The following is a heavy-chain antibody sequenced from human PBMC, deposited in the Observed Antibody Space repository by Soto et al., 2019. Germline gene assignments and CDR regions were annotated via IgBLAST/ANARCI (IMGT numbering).Heavy chain of an antibody. D-gene: IGHD2-2*01. CDR1: GFTFSSYS. CDR3: GGYCSSTSFYRNYYYGMDV. V-gene: IGHV3-48*02. J-gene: IGHJ6*02. Sequence: EVQLVESGGGLVQPGGSLRLSCAASGFTFSSYSMNWVRQAPGKGLEWVSYISSSSSTIYYADSVKGRFTISRDNAKNSLYLQMNSLRDEDTAVYYCGGYCSSTSFYRNYYYGMDVWGQGTTVTVSS. CDR2: ISSSSSTI.